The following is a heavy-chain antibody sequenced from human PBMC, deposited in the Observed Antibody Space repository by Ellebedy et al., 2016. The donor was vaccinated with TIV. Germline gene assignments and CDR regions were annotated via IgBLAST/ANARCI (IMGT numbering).Heavy chain of an antibody. V-gene: IGHV1-2*02. CDR1: GYTFTSYG. Sequence: AASVKVSCKASGYTFTSYGISWVRQAPGQGLEWMGWINPNSGGTNYAQKFQGRVTMTRDTSISTAYMELSRLRSDDTAVYYCARDGIAEGYWGQGTLVTVSS. CDR2: INPNSGGT. J-gene: IGHJ4*02. D-gene: IGHD6-13*01. CDR3: ARDGIAEGY.